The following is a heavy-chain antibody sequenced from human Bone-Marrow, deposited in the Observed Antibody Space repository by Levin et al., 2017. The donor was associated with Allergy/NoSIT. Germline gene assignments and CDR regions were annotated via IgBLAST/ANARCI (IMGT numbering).Heavy chain of an antibody. CDR3: ARARDVTNPVGYGLDV. V-gene: IGHV4-38-2*02. J-gene: IGHJ6*02. D-gene: IGHD1-26*01. CDR1: GYSISSNYF. CDR2: IYHGGST. Sequence: GSLRLSCTVSGYSISSNYFWCWIRQPPGKGLEYIGSIYHGGSTYYNPSLRSRVTMSLDTSKNQFSLKLSSVTAADTAIYYCARARDVTNPVGYGLDVWGQGTTVAVSS.